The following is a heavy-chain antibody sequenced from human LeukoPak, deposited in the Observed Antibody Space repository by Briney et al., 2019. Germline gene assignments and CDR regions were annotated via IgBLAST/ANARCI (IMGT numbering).Heavy chain of an antibody. D-gene: IGHD3-22*01. J-gene: IGHJ5*02. CDR1: GFTFSSYA. CDR3: AKDRDSSGYYFGYWFDP. V-gene: IGHV3-23*01. Sequence: AGGSLRLSCAASGFTFSSYAMSWVRQAPGKGLEWVSAISGSGGSTYYADSVKGRFTISRDNSKNTLYLQMNSLRAEDTAVYYCAKDRDSSGYYFGYWFDPWSQGTLVTVSS. CDR2: ISGSGGST.